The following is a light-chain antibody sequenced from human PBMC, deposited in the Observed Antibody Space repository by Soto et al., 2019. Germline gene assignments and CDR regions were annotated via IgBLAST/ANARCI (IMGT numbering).Light chain of an antibody. V-gene: IGKV4-1*01. CDR1: QSVLYSSNNKNF. CDR2: WAS. Sequence: DIVMTQSPDSLAVSLGERATINCKSSQSVLYSSNNKNFLAWYQQKPGQPPKLLIYWASTRESGVPDRFSGSGSGTDFTLTITSLQAEAVAVYYCQPYFSAPWTFGQGTKVEIK. CDR3: QPYFSAPWT. J-gene: IGKJ1*01.